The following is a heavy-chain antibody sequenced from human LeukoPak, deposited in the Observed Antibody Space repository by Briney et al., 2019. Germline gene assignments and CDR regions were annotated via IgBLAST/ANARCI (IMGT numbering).Heavy chain of an antibody. CDR1: GASVSGKF. D-gene: IGHD3/OR15-3a*01. V-gene: IGHV4-59*02. CDR2: IYYSGST. Sequence: PSETLSLTCTVSGASVSGKFWSWIRHSPGNGLEWIGLIYYSGSTKFNPSLKSRVAMSVDPSNNQFSLSLNSVTTTDTAVYFCVGGGDWLPEYWGHGTQVIASS. J-gene: IGHJ4*01. CDR3: VGGGDWLPEY.